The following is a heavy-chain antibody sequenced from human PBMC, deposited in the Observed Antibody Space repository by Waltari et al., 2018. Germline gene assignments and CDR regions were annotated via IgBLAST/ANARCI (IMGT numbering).Heavy chain of an antibody. D-gene: IGHD5-18*01. J-gene: IGHJ4*02. CDR2: INHSGST. V-gene: IGHV4-34*01. Sequence: QVQLQQWGAGLLKPSETLSLTCAVYGGSFSGYYWSWIRQPPGKGLEWIGEINHSGSTNYNPSLKSRVTISVDTSKNQFSLKLSSVTAADTAVYYCARGPFAEPLRGYSYGSRKIAAAGLFDYWGQGTLVTVSS. CDR1: GGSFSGYY. CDR3: ARGPFAEPLRGYSYGSRKIAAAGLFDY.